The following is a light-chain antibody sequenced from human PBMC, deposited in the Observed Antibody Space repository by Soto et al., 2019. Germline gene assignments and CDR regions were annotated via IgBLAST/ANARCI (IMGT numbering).Light chain of an antibody. CDR2: RAS. CDR1: QSVARD. V-gene: IGKV3-20*01. J-gene: IGKJ2*01. Sequence: EIVLTQSPGTLSLSPGETATLSCRASQSVARDLTWYQHKPGQAPRLLISRASTGATGIPDRFSGSGSGTDFPLTINRLEPEDSAVYYCQQHTVSMYTFGQGTKLEIK. CDR3: QQHTVSMYT.